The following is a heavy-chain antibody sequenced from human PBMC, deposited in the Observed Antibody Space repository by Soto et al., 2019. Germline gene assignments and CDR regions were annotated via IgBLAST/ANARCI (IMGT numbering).Heavy chain of an antibody. CDR2: IYYSGTT. Sequence: SETLSLTCTVSGGSISSSSSYWGWIRQPPGKGLEWVGSIYYSGTTYYNPSLKSRVTISVDTSKNEFFLKLTSVTAADAAVYYCASLVAGYYGDYWGQGTLVTVSS. CDR3: ASLVAGYYGDY. CDR1: GGSISSSSSY. J-gene: IGHJ4*02. V-gene: IGHV4-39*01. D-gene: IGHD6-19*01.